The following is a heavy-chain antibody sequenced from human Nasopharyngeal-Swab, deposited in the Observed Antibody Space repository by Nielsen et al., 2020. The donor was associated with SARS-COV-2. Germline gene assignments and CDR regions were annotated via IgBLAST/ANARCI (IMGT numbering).Heavy chain of an antibody. V-gene: IGHV1-46*01. D-gene: IGHD2-8*02. CDR3: ARGPLVANVDYYYFYMDV. CDR2: INPSGGST. J-gene: IGHJ6*03. Sequence: ASVKVSCKASLYTFTISYMHSVRPAPGQGREWMGLINPSGGSTNYAQKFQGRVTMTRDTSTSTVYTELSSLRSEDTAVYYCARGPLVANVDYYYFYMDVWGKGTTVTVSS. CDR1: LYTFTISY.